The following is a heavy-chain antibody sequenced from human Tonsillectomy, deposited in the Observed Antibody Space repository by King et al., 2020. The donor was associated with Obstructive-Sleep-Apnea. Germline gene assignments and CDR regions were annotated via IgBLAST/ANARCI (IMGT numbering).Heavy chain of an antibody. J-gene: IGHJ4*02. D-gene: IGHD2-2*01. CDR1: GYTFTSYG. CDR3: ARDQVAPYIVVVPAAITDLDY. CDR2: ISAYNGNT. Sequence: VQLVQSGAEVKKPGASVKVSCKASGYTFTSYGISWVRQAPGQGLEWMGWISAYNGNTNYAQKLQGRVTMTTDTSTITAYMELRSLRSDDTAVYYCARDQVAPYIVVVPAAITDLDYWGQGTLVTVSS. V-gene: IGHV1-18*04.